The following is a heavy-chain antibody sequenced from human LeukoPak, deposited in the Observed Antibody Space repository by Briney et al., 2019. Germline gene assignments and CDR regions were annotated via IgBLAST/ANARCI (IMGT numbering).Heavy chain of an antibody. CDR1: GFSFSSFG. Sequence: GGSLRLSCAASGFSFSSFGIHWVRQSPGKGLEWVAIVWYDGSNKHYADSVKGRFTISRDNSKNTLYLQMNSLRAEDTAVYYCARDHCTSSGCYEYYYYGMDVWAKGPRSPSP. CDR2: VWYDGSNK. D-gene: IGHD2-2*01. CDR3: ARDHCTSSGCYEYYYYGMDV. J-gene: IGHJ6*02. V-gene: IGHV3-33*01.